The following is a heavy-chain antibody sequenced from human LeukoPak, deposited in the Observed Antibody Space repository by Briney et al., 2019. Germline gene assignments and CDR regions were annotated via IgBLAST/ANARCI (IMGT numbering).Heavy chain of an antibody. J-gene: IGHJ4*02. V-gene: IGHV4-4*09. CDR1: GGSISSYY. D-gene: IGHD5-24*01. CDR3: ARHARRDAYNPNDY. Sequence: SETLFLSCTVSGGSISSYYWSWIRQPPGKELQWIGYIHSTGTTKFNPSLESRVTMSVDTSKNQFSLKLSSVTAADTAVYYCARHARRDAYNPNDYWGQGTLVTVSS. CDR2: IHSTGTT.